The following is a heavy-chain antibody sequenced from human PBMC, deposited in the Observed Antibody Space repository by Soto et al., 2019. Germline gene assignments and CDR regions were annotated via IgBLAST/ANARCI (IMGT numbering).Heavy chain of an antibody. CDR3: AGVLEWSPKWFDP. CDR2: IYYSGST. D-gene: IGHD3-3*01. CDR1: GGSISSGGYY. Sequence: SETLSLTCTVSGGSISSGGYYWSWIRQHPGKGLEWIGYIYYSGSTYYNPSLKGRVTISVDTSKNQFSLKLSSVTAADTAVYYWAGVLEWSPKWFDPWGQGTLVTVAS. V-gene: IGHV4-31*03. J-gene: IGHJ5*02.